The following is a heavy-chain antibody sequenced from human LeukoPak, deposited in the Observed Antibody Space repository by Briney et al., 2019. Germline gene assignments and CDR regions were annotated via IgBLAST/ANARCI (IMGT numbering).Heavy chain of an antibody. CDR1: GFTFSSYS. V-gene: IGHV3-48*04. CDR3: ARVWSSGYTKDY. D-gene: IGHD3-22*01. CDR2: ISSSSRTI. Sequence: GGSLRLSCAASGFTFSSYSVDWARQARGRGRECLSYISSSSRTIYYADSVKGRFNISRDNAKNSVYLQMNSLRAEDTAVYYCARVWSSGYTKDYWGQGTLVTVSS. J-gene: IGHJ4*02.